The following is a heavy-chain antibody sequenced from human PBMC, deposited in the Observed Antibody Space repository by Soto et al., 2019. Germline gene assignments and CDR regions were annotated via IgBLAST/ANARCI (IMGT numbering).Heavy chain of an antibody. CDR3: ARALGEYYDSSGYYGY. V-gene: IGHV1-69*13. D-gene: IGHD3-22*01. J-gene: IGHJ4*02. CDR2: IIPIFGTA. CDR1: GGTFSSYA. Sequence: ASVKVSCKASGGTFSSYAISWVRQAPGQGLEWMGGIIPIFGTANYAQKFQGRVTITADESTSTAYMELSSLRSEDTAVYYCARALGEYYDSSGYYGYWGQGTLVTVSS.